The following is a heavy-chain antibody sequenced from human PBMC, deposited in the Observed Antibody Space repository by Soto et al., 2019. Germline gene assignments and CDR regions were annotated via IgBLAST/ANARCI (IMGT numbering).Heavy chain of an antibody. D-gene: IGHD2-15*01. CDR3: ARDWDIVILSVPIPNYNYGMDV. CDR1: GFTFSAYA. Sequence: GGSLRLSCEGSGFTFSAYAMNWVRQAPGKGLEWVSYISSRSDTLYYADSVKGRFTISRDNAKNSVYLQVNNLRDEDTAVYYCARDWDIVILSVPIPNYNYGMDVWGQGTTVTSP. V-gene: IGHV3-48*02. CDR2: ISSRSDTL. J-gene: IGHJ6*02.